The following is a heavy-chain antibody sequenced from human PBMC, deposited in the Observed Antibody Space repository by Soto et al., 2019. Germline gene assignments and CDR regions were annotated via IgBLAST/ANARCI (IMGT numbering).Heavy chain of an antibody. J-gene: IGHJ5*02. Sequence: GESLKISCKGSGYSFTSYWIGWVRQMPGKGLEWMGIIYPGDSDTRDSPSFQGQVTSSADKSISTAYLQWSSLKASDTAMYYCARRYCSSTSCTRGGWFDPWGQGTLVTVPQ. V-gene: IGHV5-51*01. D-gene: IGHD2-2*01. CDR3: ARRYCSSTSCTRGGWFDP. CDR2: IYPGDSDT. CDR1: GYSFTSYW.